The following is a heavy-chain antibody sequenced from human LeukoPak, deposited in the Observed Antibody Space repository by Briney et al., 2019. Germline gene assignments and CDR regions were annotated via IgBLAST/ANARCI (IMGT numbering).Heavy chain of an antibody. V-gene: IGHV3-30*18. J-gene: IGHJ6*02. Sequence: GGSLRLSCAASGFTFSSYGMHWVRQAPGKGLEWVAVISYDGSNKYYADSVKGRFTISRDNSKNTLYLQMNSLRAEDTAVYYCAKVAKPKGYYYYGMDVWGQGTTVTVSS. CDR3: AKVAKPKGYYYYGMDV. CDR1: GFTFSSYG. CDR2: ISYDGSNK.